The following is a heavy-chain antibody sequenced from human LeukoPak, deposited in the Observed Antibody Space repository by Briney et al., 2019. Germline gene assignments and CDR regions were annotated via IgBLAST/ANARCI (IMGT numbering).Heavy chain of an antibody. J-gene: IGHJ4*02. CDR1: GFTFRNFW. CDR2: IKQDGTKK. D-gene: IGHD3-10*01. CDR3: AKDLLWFGEWQEDY. Sequence: GGSLRLSCAASGFTFRNFWISGARRAPGRGREGGANIKQDGTKKYYVDSVKGRFTISRDNAKNSLSLQMNSLRAEDTAVYYCAKDLLWFGEWQEDYWGQGTLVTVSS. V-gene: IGHV3-7*03.